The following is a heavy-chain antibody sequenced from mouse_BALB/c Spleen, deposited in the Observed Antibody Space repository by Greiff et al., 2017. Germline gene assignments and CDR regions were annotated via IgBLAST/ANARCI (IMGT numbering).Heavy chain of an antibody. Sequence: VQLQQTGPELVKPGASVKISCKASGYSFTDYIMLWVKQSHGKSLEWIGNINPYYGSTSYNLKFKGKATLTVDKSSSTAYMQLNSLTSEESAVYYCASYYDYAFAYWGQGTLVTVSA. J-gene: IGHJ3*01. CDR2: INPYYGST. D-gene: IGHD2-4*01. CDR3: ASYYDYAFAY. V-gene: IGHV1-39*01. CDR1: GYSFTDYI.